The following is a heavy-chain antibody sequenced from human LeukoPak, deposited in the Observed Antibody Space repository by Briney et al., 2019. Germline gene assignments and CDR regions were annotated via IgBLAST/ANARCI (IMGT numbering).Heavy chain of an antibody. D-gene: IGHD2-2*01. J-gene: IGHJ4*02. CDR1: GGSFSGYY. V-gene: IGHV4-34*01. CDR3: ARDRDYCSSTSCRFDY. Sequence: SETLSLTCAVYGGSFSGYYWSWIRQPPGKGLEWIGEINHSGSTNYNPSLKSRVTISVDTSKNQFSLKLSSVTAADTAVYYCARDRDYCSSTSCRFDYWGQGTLVTVSS. CDR2: INHSGST.